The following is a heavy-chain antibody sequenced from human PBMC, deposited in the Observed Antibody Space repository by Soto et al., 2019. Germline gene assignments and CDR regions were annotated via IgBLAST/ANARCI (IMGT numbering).Heavy chain of an antibody. CDR2: ISSSGSTI. CDR3: ANSPLPYSDSYGYTRPPDY. D-gene: IGHD5-18*01. V-gene: IGHV3-48*03. CDR1: GFTFSSYE. Sequence: GGSLRLSCAASGFTFSSYEMNWVRQAPGKGLEWVSYISSSGSTIYYADSVKGRSTISRDNSKNTLYLQMNSLRAEDTAVYYCANSPLPYSDSYGYTRPPDYWGQGTLVTVSS. J-gene: IGHJ4*02.